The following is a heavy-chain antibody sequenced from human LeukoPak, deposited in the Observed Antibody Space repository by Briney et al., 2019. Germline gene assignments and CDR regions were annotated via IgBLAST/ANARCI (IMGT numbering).Heavy chain of an antibody. Sequence: GESLKISCKGSGYSFSSYWIGWVRQMPGKGLEWMGIIYPGDSNTRYRPSFQGQVTISADRSISTAYLRWSSLKASDTAMYYCARHIAAAYYFDYWAQGTLVTVSP. V-gene: IGHV5-51*01. J-gene: IGHJ4*02. CDR3: ARHIAAAYYFDY. CDR2: IYPGDSNT. D-gene: IGHD6-13*01. CDR1: GYSFSSYW.